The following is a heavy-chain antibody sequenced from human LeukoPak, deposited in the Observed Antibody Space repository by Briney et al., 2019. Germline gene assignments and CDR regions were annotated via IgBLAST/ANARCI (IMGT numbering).Heavy chain of an antibody. V-gene: IGHV2-5*01. Sequence: SGPTLMNPTQALTLTCTFSGFSLRTSGVGVAWIRQPPGQALKWLAVIYWNDDKRYSPSLRSRLTITKDTSTNQVVLTLTNMDPADTATYYCGHRREAYDYHGVDVWGQGTTVTVSS. CDR3: GHRREAYDYHGVDV. CDR1: GFSLRTSGVG. J-gene: IGHJ6*02. CDR2: IYWNDDK. D-gene: IGHD1-26*01.